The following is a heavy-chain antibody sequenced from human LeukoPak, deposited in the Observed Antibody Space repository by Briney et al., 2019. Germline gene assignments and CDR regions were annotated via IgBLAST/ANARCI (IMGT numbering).Heavy chain of an antibody. Sequence: GGSLRLPCAASGFTFSSYAMSWVRQAPGEGLGWVSSITTSGGSTYYADSVKGRFTISRDNAKNTLYLQMNSLRAEDTAVYYCAKDHYVSGRYDAFDIWGQGTMVTVSS. CDR3: AKDHYVSGRYDAFDI. V-gene: IGHV3-23*01. J-gene: IGHJ3*02. CDR2: ITTSGGST. CDR1: GFTFSSYA. D-gene: IGHD3-10*01.